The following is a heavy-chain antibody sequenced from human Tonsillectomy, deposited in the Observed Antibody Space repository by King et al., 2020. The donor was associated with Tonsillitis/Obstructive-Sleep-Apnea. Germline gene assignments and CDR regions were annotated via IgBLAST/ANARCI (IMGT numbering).Heavy chain of an antibody. D-gene: IGHD4-17*01. J-gene: IGHJ4*02. Sequence: QLVQSGAEVKKPGESLKISCKGSVYSFTSYWIAWVRQMPGKGLEWMGIIYPGDSDTRYRPSFQGQVTISVDKSISTAYVQWGSLKASETSMYSCARHGSVDYWGQGTLVTVSS. CDR3: ARHGSVDY. CDR2: IYPGDSDT. CDR1: VYSFTSYW. V-gene: IGHV5-51*01.